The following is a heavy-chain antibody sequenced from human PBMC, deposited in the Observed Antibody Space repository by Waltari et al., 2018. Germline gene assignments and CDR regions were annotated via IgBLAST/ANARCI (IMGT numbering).Heavy chain of an antibody. J-gene: IGHJ5*02. CDR2: ISRSGSTI. CDR3: ARDGYSSGWFVGWFDP. CDR1: GFTFSSYE. V-gene: IGHV3-48*03. Sequence: EVQLVESGGGLVQPGGSLRLSCAASGFTFSSYEMNWVRQAPGKGLEWVSYISRSGSTIYYADSVKGRFTISRDNAKNSLYLQMNSLRAEDTAVYYCARDGYSSGWFVGWFDPWGQGTLVTVSS. D-gene: IGHD6-19*01.